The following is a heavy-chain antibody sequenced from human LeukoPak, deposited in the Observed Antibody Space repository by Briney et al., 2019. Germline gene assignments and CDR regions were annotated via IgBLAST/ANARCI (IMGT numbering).Heavy chain of an antibody. CDR2: ISSSSSTI. J-gene: IGHJ3*02. D-gene: IGHD3-22*01. CDR3: AKDLYYDSSAFDI. CDR1: GFTFSSYS. Sequence: GGSLRLSCAASGFTFSSYSMNWVRQAPGKGLEWVSYISSSSSTIYYADSVKGRFTISRDNSKNTLYLQMNSLRAEDTAVYYCAKDLYYDSSAFDIWGQGTMVTVSS. V-gene: IGHV3-48*01.